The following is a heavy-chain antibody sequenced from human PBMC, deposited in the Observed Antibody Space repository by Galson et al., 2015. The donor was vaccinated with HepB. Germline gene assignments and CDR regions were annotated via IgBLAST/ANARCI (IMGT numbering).Heavy chain of an antibody. J-gene: IGHJ6*02. CDR3: ARGLAESNYEDYGMDV. V-gene: IGHV3-30-3*01. Sequence: SLRLSCVASGFTFSSYAMHWVRQAPGKGLEWVAVISYDGSNKYYADSVKGRFTISRDNSKNTLYLQMNSLRAEDTAVYYCARGLAESNYEDYGMDVWGQGTTVTVSS. CDR2: ISYDGSNK. CDR1: GFTFSSYA. D-gene: IGHD1-7*01.